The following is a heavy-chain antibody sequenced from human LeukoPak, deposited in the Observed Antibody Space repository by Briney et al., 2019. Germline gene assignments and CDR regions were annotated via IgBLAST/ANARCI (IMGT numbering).Heavy chain of an antibody. CDR1: GFTFGDYA. CDR3: SRESAEATAKFDY. D-gene: IGHD3-3*01. CDR2: IISKAYGGTT. Sequence: GGSLRLSCTASGFTFGDYAMDWVRQAPGKGLEWVGFIISKAYGGTTEYAASVKGRFTISRDDSKSIAYLQMNSLKTEDTAVYYCSRESAEATAKFDYWGQGTPVTVSS. J-gene: IGHJ4*02. V-gene: IGHV3-49*04.